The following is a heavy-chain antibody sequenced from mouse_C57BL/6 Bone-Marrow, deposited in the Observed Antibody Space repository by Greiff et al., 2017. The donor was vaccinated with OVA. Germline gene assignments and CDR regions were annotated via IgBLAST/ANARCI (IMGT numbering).Heavy chain of an antibody. V-gene: IGHV1-69*01. D-gene: IGHD2-2*01. CDR2: IDPSDSYT. CDR3: AREGIWFYFDY. CDR1: GYTFTSYW. J-gene: IGHJ2*01. Sequence: VQLQQSGAELVMPGASVKLSCKASGYTFTSYWMHWVKQRPGQGLEWIGEIDPSDSYTNYNQKFKGKSTLTVDKSSSTAYMQLSSLTSEDSAVYYCAREGIWFYFDYWGQGTTLTVSS.